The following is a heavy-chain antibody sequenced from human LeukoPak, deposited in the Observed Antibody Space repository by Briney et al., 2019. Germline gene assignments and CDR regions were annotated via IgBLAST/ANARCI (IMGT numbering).Heavy chain of an antibody. Sequence: GGSLRLSCAASGFTLGSYWMHWVRQAPGKGLVWVSRINSDGSSTSHADSVKGRFTISRDNAKNTLYLQMNSLRAEDTAVYYCARDLTGNVLGYWGQGTLVTVSS. D-gene: IGHD3-10*01. V-gene: IGHV3-74*01. CDR3: ARDLTGNVLGY. CDR1: GFTLGSYW. CDR2: INSDGSST. J-gene: IGHJ4*02.